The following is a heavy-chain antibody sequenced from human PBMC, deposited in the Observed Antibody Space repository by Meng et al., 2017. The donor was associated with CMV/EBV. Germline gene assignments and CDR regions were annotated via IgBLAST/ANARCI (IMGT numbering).Heavy chain of an antibody. CDR3: ARQMSSSSSYNWFDP. Sequence: GSLRLSCKGSGYSFTSYWIGWVRQMPGKGLEWMGIIYPGDSDTRYSPSFQGQVTISADKSISTAYLQWSSLKASDTAMYYCARQMSSSSSYNWFDPWGQGTLVTVSS. J-gene: IGHJ5*02. V-gene: IGHV5-51*01. CDR2: IYPGDSDT. CDR1: GYSFTSYW. D-gene: IGHD6-6*01.